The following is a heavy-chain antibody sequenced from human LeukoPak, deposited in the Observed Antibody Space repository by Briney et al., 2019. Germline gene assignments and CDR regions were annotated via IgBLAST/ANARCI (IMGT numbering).Heavy chain of an antibody. CDR2: IYYSGST. D-gene: IGHD2-15*01. Sequence: PSDTLSLTCTVSGGSISSYYLSWIRQPPGQGLEWIGYIYYSGSTNYNPSLKSRVTISVDTSKSQFSLKLSSVTAADTAVYYCAGCYCSGGSCTSPGDYYYLDVWGKGTTVTVSS. J-gene: IGHJ6*03. CDR3: AGCYCSGGSCTSPGDYYYLDV. V-gene: IGHV4-59*07. CDR1: GGSISSYY.